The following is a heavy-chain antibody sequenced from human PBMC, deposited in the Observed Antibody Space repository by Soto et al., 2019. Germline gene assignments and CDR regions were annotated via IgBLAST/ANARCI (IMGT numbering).Heavy chain of an antibody. V-gene: IGHV2-5*02. Sequence: QITLKESGPTLVKPTQTLTLTCTFSGFSLTTSGVGVGWIRQSPGKALEWLALIYWDDDKRYSPSLKSRLTIPKDTSKHQVVRTMTNMDPVDTATYYCTRLTDKGTTNWGQGTLVTVSS. J-gene: IGHJ4*02. CDR2: IYWDDDK. CDR1: GFSLTTSGVG. CDR3: TRLTDKGTTN. D-gene: IGHD4-17*01.